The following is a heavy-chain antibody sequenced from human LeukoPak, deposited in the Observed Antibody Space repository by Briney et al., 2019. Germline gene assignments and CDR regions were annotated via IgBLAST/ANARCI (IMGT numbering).Heavy chain of an antibody. CDR1: GYTFTSYG. CDR2: ISAYNGNT. J-gene: IGHJ4*02. D-gene: IGHD2-2*01. CDR3: ARDGGDVVVVPAAQDFDY. V-gene: IGHV1-18*01. Sequence: ASVKVSCKASGYTFTSYGISWVRQAPGQGLEWMGWISAYNGNTNYAQKLQGRVTMTTDTSTSTAYMELRSLRSDDTAVYYCARDGGDVVVVPAAQDFDYWGQGTLVTVSS.